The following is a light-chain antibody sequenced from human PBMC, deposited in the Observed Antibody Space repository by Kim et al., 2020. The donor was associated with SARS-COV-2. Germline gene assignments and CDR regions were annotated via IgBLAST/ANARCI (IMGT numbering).Light chain of an antibody. CDR3: QQYGSSPR. Sequence: LSPGERATLACRASQSVSSSYLAWYQQKPGQAPRLLIYGASSRATGIPDRFSGSGSGTDFTLTISRLEPEDFAVYYCQQYGSSPRFGGGTKVDIK. CDR1: QSVSSSY. J-gene: IGKJ4*01. V-gene: IGKV3-20*01. CDR2: GAS.